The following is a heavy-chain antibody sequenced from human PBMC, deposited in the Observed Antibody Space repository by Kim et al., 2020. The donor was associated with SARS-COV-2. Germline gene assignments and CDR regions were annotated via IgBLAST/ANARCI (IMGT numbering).Heavy chain of an antibody. J-gene: IGHJ4*02. V-gene: IGHV4-61*01. CDR2: IYYSGST. D-gene: IGHD4-17*01. CDR1: GGSVSSGSYY. Sequence: SETLSLTCTVSGGSVSSGSYYWSWIRQPPGKGLEWIGYIYYSGSTNYNPSLKSRVTISVDTSKNQFSLKLSSVTAADTAVYYCARGATVTNFDYWGQGT. CDR3: ARGATVTNFDY.